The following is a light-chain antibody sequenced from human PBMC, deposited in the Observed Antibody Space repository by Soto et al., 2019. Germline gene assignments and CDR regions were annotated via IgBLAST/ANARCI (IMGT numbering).Light chain of an antibody. CDR2: AAS. V-gene: IGKV1-39*01. CDR1: QSISNH. CDR3: QQSYSTPPT. J-gene: IGKJ1*01. Sequence: DIQMTQARSSLSASVEDRVIITCRASQSISNHLNWYQQKPGKAPKLLIFAASSLQSGVPSRFSGSRSGPDFTLTISSLQPEDFATYYCQQSYSTPPTLGQGTKVDIK.